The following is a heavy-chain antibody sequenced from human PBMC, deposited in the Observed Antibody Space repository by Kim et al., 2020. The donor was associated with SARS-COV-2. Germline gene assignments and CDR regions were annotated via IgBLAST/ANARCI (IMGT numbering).Heavy chain of an antibody. D-gene: IGHD6-13*01. Sequence: TPNNHPSPKGRVPISLDTSKNQFSLKLSSVTAADTAVYYCARGGGQLDYWGQGTLVTVSS. J-gene: IGHJ4*02. CDR3: ARGGGQLDY. CDR2: TP. V-gene: IGHV4-34*01.